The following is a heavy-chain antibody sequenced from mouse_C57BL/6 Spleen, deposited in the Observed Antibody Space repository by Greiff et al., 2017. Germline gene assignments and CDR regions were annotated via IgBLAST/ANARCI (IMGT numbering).Heavy chain of an antibody. Sequence: QVTLKESGPGILQSSQTLSLTCSFSGFSLSTSGMGVSWIRQPSGKGLEWLAHIYWDDDKRYIPSLKSRLTISKDTSRNQVFLKITSVDTADTATYYSARSPYYYGSSYPYYFDYGGQGTTLTVSS. V-gene: IGHV8-12*01. J-gene: IGHJ2*01. D-gene: IGHD1-1*01. CDR2: IYWDDDK. CDR1: GFSLSTSGMG. CDR3: ARSPYYYGSSYPYYFDY.